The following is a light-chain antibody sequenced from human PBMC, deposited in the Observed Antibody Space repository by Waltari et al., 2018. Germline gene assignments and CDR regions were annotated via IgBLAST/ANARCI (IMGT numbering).Light chain of an antibody. CDR1: PGVDTW. CDR2: KAS. J-gene: IGKJ1*01. Sequence: DIQMTKSPSTLSASVGDRVTIPCRASPGVDTWVAWYQQKPGRAPKLLLYKASTLQSGVPSRFSGTGSGTEFTLTISGLQPDDFGTYYCQQYLTTWTFGQGTKVEIK. CDR3: QQYLTTWT. V-gene: IGKV1-5*03.